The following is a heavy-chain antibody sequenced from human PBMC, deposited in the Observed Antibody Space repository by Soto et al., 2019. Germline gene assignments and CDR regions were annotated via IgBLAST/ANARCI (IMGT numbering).Heavy chain of an antibody. CDR2: LSGSGGST. J-gene: IGHJ6*02. CDR1: GFTFSSYA. D-gene: IGHD3-9*01. CDR3: AKNVGGITIFGGMDV. V-gene: IGHV3-23*01. Sequence: EVQLLESGGGLVQPGGSLRLSCAASGFTFSSYAMSWVRQAPGKGLEWVSALSGSGGSTYYADSVKGRFTISRDNSKNTPFLQKNSRRAEDAAVYYCAKNVGGITIFGGMDVWGQGTTVTVSS.